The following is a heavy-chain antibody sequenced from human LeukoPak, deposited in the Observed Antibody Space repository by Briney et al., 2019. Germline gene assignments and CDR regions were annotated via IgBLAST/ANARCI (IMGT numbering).Heavy chain of an antibody. CDR1: GFTFSSCA. CDR3: AKSLGGSSDDAFDI. D-gene: IGHD2-15*01. J-gene: IGHJ3*02. Sequence: QPGGSLRLSCAASGFTFSSCAMSWVRRAPGKGLEWVSAISGSGVSTYYADSVKGRFTISRDNSKNTLYLQMNSLRAEDTAVYYCAKSLGGSSDDAFDIWGQGTMVTVSS. V-gene: IGHV3-23*01. CDR2: ISGSGVST.